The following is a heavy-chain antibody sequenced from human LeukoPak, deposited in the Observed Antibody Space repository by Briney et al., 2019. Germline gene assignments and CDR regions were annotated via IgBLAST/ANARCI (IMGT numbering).Heavy chain of an antibody. CDR2: IKQDGSEK. Sequence: PGGSLRLSCAASGFTFSTYWMSWVRQAPGKGLEWVANIKQDGSEKYYVDSVKGRFTISRDNAKNSLYLQMNSLRAEDTAVYYCARDHYGYCSSTSCYTKSYGMDVWGQGTTVTVSS. J-gene: IGHJ6*02. CDR1: GFTFSTYW. V-gene: IGHV3-7*01. D-gene: IGHD2-2*02. CDR3: ARDHYGYCSSTSCYTKSYGMDV.